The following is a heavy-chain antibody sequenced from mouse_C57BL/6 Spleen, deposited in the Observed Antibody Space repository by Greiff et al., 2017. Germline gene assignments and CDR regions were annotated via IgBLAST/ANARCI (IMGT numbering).Heavy chain of an antibody. V-gene: IGHV1-61*01. Sequence: QVQLQQPGAELVRPGSSVKLSCKASGYTFTSYWMDWVQQRPGQGLEWIGNIYPSDSETHYNQKFKDKATLTIDKSSSTAYLQLSSLTSEDSAVFFWASPQYPPYYFDYWRQGTTLTVSS. J-gene: IGHJ2*01. D-gene: IGHD5-1-1*01. CDR1: GYTFTSYW. CDR3: ASPQYPPYYFDY. CDR2: IYPSDSET.